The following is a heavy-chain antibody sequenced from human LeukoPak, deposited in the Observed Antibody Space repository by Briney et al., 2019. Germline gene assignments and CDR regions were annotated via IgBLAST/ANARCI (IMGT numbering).Heavy chain of an antibody. CDR3: ARGYCSSTSCLNYYYGMDV. D-gene: IGHD2-2*01. CDR1: GYTFTSYD. CDR2: MNPNSGNT. V-gene: IGHV1-8*01. J-gene: IGHJ6*02. Sequence: ASVKVSCKAPGYTFTSYDINWVRQATGQGLEWMGWMNPNSGNTGYAQKFQGRVTMTRNTSISTAYMELSSLRSEDTAVYCCARGYCSSTSCLNYYYGMDVWGQGTTVTVSS.